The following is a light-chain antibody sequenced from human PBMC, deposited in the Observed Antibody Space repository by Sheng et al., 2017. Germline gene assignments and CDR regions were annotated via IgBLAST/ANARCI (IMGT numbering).Light chain of an antibody. J-gene: IGKJ2*01. CDR2: DAS. Sequence: EIVLTQSPATLSLSPGERATLSCRASQSVSSYLAWYQRKPGQAPRLLIYDASNRATGIPARFSGSGSGADFTLTISSLQPEDFATYYCQQYKSYPYTFGQGTKLEMK. V-gene: IGKV3-11*01. CDR3: QQYKSYPYT. CDR1: QSVSSY.